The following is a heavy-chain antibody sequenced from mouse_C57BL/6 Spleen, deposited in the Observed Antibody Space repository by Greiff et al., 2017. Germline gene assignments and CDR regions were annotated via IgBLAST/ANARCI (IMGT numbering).Heavy chain of an antibody. J-gene: IGHJ2*01. D-gene: IGHD4-1*01. CDR2: IWSGGST. V-gene: IGHV2-2*01. CDR3: ARKALGQGGDDCDD. Sequence: QVHVKQSGPGLVPPSQSLSITCTVSGFSLTSYGVHWVRQSPGKGLVWLGVIWSGGSTDYTAAFISRLSISKDNSKSQVFFQMNSLQAADTAIDYCARKALGQGGDDCDDGGQGTTLTGSS. CDR1: GFSLTSYG.